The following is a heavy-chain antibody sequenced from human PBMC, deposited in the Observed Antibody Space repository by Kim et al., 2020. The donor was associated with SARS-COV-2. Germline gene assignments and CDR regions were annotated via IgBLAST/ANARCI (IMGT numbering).Heavy chain of an antibody. J-gene: IGHJ4*02. Sequence: VHTFYADSVKGRFTISRDKSKNTLYLQMNSLRAEDTAVYYCAKDRVSRGGYWGQGTLVTVSS. CDR3: AKDRVSRGGY. D-gene: IGHD3-10*01. CDR2: VHT. V-gene: IGHV3-23*01.